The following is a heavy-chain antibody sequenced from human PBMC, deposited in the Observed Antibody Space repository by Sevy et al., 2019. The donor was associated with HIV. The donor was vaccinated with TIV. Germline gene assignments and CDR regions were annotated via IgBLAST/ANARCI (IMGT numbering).Heavy chain of an antibody. CDR2: IIPIFGTA. Sequence: ASVKVSCKASGGTFSSYAISWVRQAPGQGLEWMGGIIPIFGTANYAQKFQGRVTITADESTSTAYMELSSLRSEDTAVYYCARSDVLRYFDWLLGVFDYWGQRTLVTVSS. CDR1: GGTFSSYA. V-gene: IGHV1-69*13. J-gene: IGHJ4*02. D-gene: IGHD3-9*01. CDR3: ARSDVLRYFDWLLGVFDY.